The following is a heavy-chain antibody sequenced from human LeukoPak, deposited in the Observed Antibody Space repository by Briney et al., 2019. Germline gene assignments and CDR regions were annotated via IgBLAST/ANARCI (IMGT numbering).Heavy chain of an antibody. V-gene: IGHV4-4*07. Sequence: SETRSLTCTVSGGSISSYYWSWIRQPAGKGLEWIGRIYTSGSTNYNPSLKSRVTMSVDTSKNQFSLKLSSVTAADTAVYYCARSVAGTHYYYCYMDVWGKGTTVTASS. D-gene: IGHD6-19*01. CDR1: GGSISSYY. CDR3: ARSVAGTHYYYCYMDV. J-gene: IGHJ6*03. CDR2: IYTSGST.